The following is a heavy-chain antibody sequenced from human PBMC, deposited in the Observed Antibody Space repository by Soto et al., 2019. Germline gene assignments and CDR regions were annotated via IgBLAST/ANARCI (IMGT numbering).Heavy chain of an antibody. V-gene: IGHV4-31*03. D-gene: IGHD5-12*01. Sequence: SETLSLTCTVSGGSISSGGYYWSWIRQHPGKGLEWIGYIYYSGSTYYNPSLKSRVTISVDTSKNQFSLKLSSVTAADTAVYYCASGYSGYTEYFQHWGQGTLVTVSS. CDR2: IYYSGST. J-gene: IGHJ1*01. CDR1: GGSISSGGYY. CDR3: ASGYSGYTEYFQH.